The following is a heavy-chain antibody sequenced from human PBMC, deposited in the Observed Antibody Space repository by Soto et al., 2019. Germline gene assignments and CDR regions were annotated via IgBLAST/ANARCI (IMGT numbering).Heavy chain of an antibody. CDR2: IIPIFGTA. D-gene: IGHD2-2*01. CDR3: ARDDIVVVPAARYYYGMDV. CDR1: GGTFSSYA. V-gene: IGHV1-69*13. Sequence: ASVKVSCKASGGTFSSYAISWVRQAPGQGLEWMGGIIPIFGTANYAQKFQGRVTITADESTSPAYMELSSLRSEDTAVYYCARDDIVVVPAARYYYGMDVWGQGTTVTVSS. J-gene: IGHJ6*02.